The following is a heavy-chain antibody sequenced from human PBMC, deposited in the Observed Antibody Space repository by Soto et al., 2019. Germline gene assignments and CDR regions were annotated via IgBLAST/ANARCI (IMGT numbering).Heavy chain of an antibody. Sequence: EVQLLESGGGLVQPGGSLRLSCAASGFTFSSYAMSWVRQAPGKGLEWVSAISGSGGSTYYADSVKGRFTISRDNSKNTVYLQMNSLRAEDTAVYYCAKVGGGGHIVVVPAADYYFDYWGQGTLVTVSS. J-gene: IGHJ4*02. CDR3: AKVGGGGHIVVVPAADYYFDY. CDR1: GFTFSSYA. D-gene: IGHD2-2*01. CDR2: ISGSGGST. V-gene: IGHV3-23*01.